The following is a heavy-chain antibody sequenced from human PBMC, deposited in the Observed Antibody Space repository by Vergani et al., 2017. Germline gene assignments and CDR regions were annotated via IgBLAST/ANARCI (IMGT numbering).Heavy chain of an antibody. D-gene: IGHD2-2*01. Sequence: QVQLVQSGAEVKKPGAPVTVSCKASGYTFTGYYMHWVRQAPGQGLEWMGWINPNSGGTNYAQKFQGRVTMTRDTSISTAYMELSRLRSDDTAVYYCARVGLGYCSSTSCNYGMDVWGQGTTVTVSS. V-gene: IGHV1-2*02. CDR3: ARVGLGYCSSTSCNYGMDV. CDR2: INPNSGGT. J-gene: IGHJ6*02. CDR1: GYTFTGYY.